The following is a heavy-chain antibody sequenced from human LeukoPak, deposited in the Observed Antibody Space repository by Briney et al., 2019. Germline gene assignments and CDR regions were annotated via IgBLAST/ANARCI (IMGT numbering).Heavy chain of an antibody. CDR3: ARVVGELTDAFDI. J-gene: IGHJ3*02. Sequence: ASVKVSCKASGYTFTGYYIHWVRQAPGQGLEWVGRINPNSGGPNYAQRFQGRVTMTRDTSISTAYMELSRLRSDDTAVYYCARVVGELTDAFDIWGQGTMVTVSS. V-gene: IGHV1-2*06. CDR2: INPNSGGP. CDR1: GYTFTGYY. D-gene: IGHD1-26*01.